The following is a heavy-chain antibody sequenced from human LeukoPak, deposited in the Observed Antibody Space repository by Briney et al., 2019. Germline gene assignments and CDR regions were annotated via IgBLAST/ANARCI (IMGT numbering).Heavy chain of an antibody. CDR3: ARGNRYCSSTSCYSKWFDP. V-gene: IGHV4-34*01. CDR1: GGSFSSYY. D-gene: IGHD2-2*01. Sequence: SETLSLTCAVYGGSFSSYYWSWIRQPPGKGLEWIGEINHSGSTNYNPSLKSRVTISVDTSKNQFSLKLSSVTAADTAVYYSARGNRYCSSTSCYSKWFDPWGQGTLVTVSS. CDR2: INHSGST. J-gene: IGHJ5*02.